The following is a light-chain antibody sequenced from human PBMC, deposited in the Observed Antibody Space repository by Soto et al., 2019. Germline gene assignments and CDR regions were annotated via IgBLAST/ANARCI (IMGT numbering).Light chain of an antibody. Sequence: EIVMTQSPATLSVSPGERATLSCRASQSVSSNLAWYQQKPGQAPRLLIYGASTRATGIPARFSGSGSGTEFTLTISSLQYEDFAVYYCQQYNNWHPKWTFGQGTKVEIK. V-gene: IGKV3-15*01. CDR2: GAS. CDR1: QSVSSN. J-gene: IGKJ1*01. CDR3: QQYNNWHPKWT.